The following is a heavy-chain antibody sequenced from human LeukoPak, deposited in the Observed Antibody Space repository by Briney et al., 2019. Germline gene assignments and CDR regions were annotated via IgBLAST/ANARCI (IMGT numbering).Heavy chain of an antibody. Sequence: GGSLRLSCAASGFTFSTYWMHWVRQAPGKGLVWVSHINTDGSSTTYVDSVKGRFTISRDNAKNTLYLQMNSLRDEDTAVYYCARSLSHCSSTGCYVPFDPWGQGTLVTVSS. J-gene: IGHJ5*02. CDR1: GFTFSTYW. V-gene: IGHV3-74*01. CDR2: INTDGSST. CDR3: ARSLSHCSSTGCYVPFDP. D-gene: IGHD2-2*01.